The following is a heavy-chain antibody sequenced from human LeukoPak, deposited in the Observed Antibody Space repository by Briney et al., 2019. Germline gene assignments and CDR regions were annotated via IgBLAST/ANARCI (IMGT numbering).Heavy chain of an antibody. CDR1: GFTVSSNY. Sequence: GGSLRLYCAAYGFTVSSNYMSWVRQAPGKGLEWVTVIYSGGSTYYADSVKGRFTISRDNSKNTLYLQMNSLRAEDTAVYYCASRLLWFGELSDDAFDIWGQGTMVTVPS. J-gene: IGHJ3*02. V-gene: IGHV3-53*01. CDR2: IYSGGST. CDR3: ASRLLWFGELSDDAFDI. D-gene: IGHD3-10*01.